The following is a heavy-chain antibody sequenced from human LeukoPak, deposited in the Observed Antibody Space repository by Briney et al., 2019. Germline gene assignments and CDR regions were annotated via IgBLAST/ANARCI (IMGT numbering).Heavy chain of an antibody. CDR1: GFALSSHW. J-gene: IGHJ6*02. CDR3: ARINGMDV. CDR2: VNRDGSET. Sequence: GGFLRLSCAASGFALSSHWMTWVRQVPGRGPEWVANVNRDGSETYYLDSVKGRFTISKDNAKNSLYLQMNSLRAEDTALYHCARINGMDVWGQGTTVIVSS. V-gene: IGHV3-7*03.